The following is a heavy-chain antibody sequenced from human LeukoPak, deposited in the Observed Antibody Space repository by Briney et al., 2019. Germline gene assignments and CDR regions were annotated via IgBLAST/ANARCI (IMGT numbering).Heavy chain of an antibody. CDR1: GFTFSSYA. CDR3: AKVRGYYDSSGYYSNDAFDI. D-gene: IGHD3-22*01. CDR2: ISGSGGST. Sequence: PGGSLRLSCAASGFTFSSYATSWVRQAPGKGLEWVSAISGSGGSTYYADSVKGRFTISRDNSKNTLYLQMNSLRAEDTAVYYCAKVRGYYDSSGYYSNDAFDIWGQGTMVTVSS. V-gene: IGHV3-23*01. J-gene: IGHJ3*02.